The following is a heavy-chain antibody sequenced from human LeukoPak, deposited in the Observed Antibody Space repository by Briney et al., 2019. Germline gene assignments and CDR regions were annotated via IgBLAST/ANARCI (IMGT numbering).Heavy chain of an antibody. CDR3: ARGEQAVAGYFDY. V-gene: IGHV4-39*07. CDR2: IYYSGST. J-gene: IGHJ4*02. D-gene: IGHD6-19*01. Sequence: SETLSLTCTVSGGSISSSSYYWGWIRQPPGKGLEWIGSIYYSGSTYYNPSLKSRVTISVDTSKNQFSLKLSAVTAADTAVYYCARGEQAVAGYFDYWGQGTLVTVSS. CDR1: GGSISSSSYY.